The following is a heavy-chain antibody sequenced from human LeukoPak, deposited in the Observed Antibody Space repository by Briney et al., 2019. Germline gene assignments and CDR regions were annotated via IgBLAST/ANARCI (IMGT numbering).Heavy chain of an antibody. CDR2: ISGSSSFT. V-gene: IGHV3-11*03. Sequence: PGGSLRLSGAASGFTFSDYYMSWIRQAPGKGLEWVSYISGSSSFTKYADSVKGRFTISRDNAKNSLYLQMSSLRAEDTAVYYCARWFGSGSYYGYWGQGTLVTVSS. CDR3: ARWFGSGSYYGY. CDR1: GFTFSDYY. D-gene: IGHD3-10*01. J-gene: IGHJ4*02.